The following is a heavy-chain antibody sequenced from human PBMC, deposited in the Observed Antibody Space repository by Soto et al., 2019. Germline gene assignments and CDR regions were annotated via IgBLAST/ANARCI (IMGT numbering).Heavy chain of an antibody. CDR2: ISFDGSNR. Sequence: QVQLVESGGGVVQPGRSLRLSCAASGFTFSTYGMHWVRQAPGRGLEWVALISFDGSNRYYADSVKGRFTVSRDNSKNTLYLQLNSLRAEATAVYYCAKLTPYYYDTSGRQGYFDYWGQGTLVTVSS. D-gene: IGHD3-22*01. CDR1: GFTFSTYG. CDR3: AKLTPYYYDTSGRQGYFDY. J-gene: IGHJ4*02. V-gene: IGHV3-30*18.